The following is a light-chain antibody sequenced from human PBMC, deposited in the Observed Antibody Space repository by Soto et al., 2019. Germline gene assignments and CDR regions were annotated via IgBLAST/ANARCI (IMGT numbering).Light chain of an antibody. Sequence: EVVMTQSPATLSVSPGERATVAXRASGTFAGNLAWYQQKPVXXPRLXXXGAXTRGAGISDRFRGSGSGKEFTLTISSLRSEDSAIYYCQQYFEWPTMTFGQGTKVDI. CDR3: QQYFEWPTMT. CDR1: GTFAGN. J-gene: IGKJ1*01. V-gene: IGKV3-15*01. CDR2: GAX.